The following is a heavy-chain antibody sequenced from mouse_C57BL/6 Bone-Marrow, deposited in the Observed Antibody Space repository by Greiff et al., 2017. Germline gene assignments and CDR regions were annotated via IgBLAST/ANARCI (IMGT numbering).Heavy chain of an antibody. Sequence: QVQLKQPGAELVRPGSSVKLSCKASGYTFTSYWMHWVKQRPIQGLEWIGNIDPSDSETHYNQKFKDKATLTVDKSSSTAYMQLSSLTSEDSAVYYCARRDSSGYWFAYWGQETLVTVSA. J-gene: IGHJ3*01. CDR3: ARRDSSGYWFAY. CDR1: GYTFTSYW. CDR2: IDPSDSET. V-gene: IGHV1-52*01. D-gene: IGHD3-2*02.